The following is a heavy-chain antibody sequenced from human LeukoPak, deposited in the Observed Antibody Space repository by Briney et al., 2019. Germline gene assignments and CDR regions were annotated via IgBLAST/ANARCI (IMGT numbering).Heavy chain of an antibody. CDR3: GRGGLTGQMAAFDY. V-gene: IGHV3-74*01. J-gene: IGHJ4*02. D-gene: IGHD3-9*01. CDR1: GFTFSSYW. CDR2: INSDGGST. Sequence: GGSLRLSCAASGFTFSSYWMHWVRHASGKGLEWVSRINSDGGSTTYADSVKGRFTISRDNAKNTMYLQMSSLRADDSAVYYCGRGGLTGQMAAFDYWGQGALVTVST.